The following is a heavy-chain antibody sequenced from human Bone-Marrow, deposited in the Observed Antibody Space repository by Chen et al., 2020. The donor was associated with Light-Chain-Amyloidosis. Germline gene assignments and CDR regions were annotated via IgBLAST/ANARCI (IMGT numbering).Heavy chain of an antibody. CDR1: GFTFRTSS. CDR2: ITGDSNYI. D-gene: IGHD6-19*01. Sequence: EVQLVESGGGLVKSGGSLRLSCTALGFTFRTSSMNWVRQAPGKGLEWVSSITGDSNYIYYAASVEGRFTISRDNAQNSLYLHMDSLRNEDTAVYYCATTRWGGIEVADPFDSWGQGTLVTVSS. CDR3: ATTRWGGIEVADPFDS. V-gene: IGHV3-21*01. J-gene: IGHJ4*02.